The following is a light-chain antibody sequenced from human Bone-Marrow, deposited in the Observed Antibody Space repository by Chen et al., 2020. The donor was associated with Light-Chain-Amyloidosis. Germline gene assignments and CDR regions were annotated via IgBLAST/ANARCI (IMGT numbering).Light chain of an antibody. CDR2: DTS. CDR1: QDISSS. V-gene: IGKV1-33*01. J-gene: IGKJ2*01. CDR3: QQCDNIPYT. Sequence: DIQMTQSPPSLSASVGDRVTITCQASQDISSSLNWYQQKQGEAPKLLIYDTSILETGVPSRFSGSGSGTHFTFTISSLHSEDFATYYCQQCDNIPYTFGQGTKLEIK.